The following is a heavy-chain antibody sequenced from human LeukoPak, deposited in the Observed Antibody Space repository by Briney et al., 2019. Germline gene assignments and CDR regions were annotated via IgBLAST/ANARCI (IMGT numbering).Heavy chain of an antibody. CDR3: ARQGMVRGVISVWFDP. CDR2: INHSGST. V-gene: IGHV4-34*01. D-gene: IGHD3-10*01. J-gene: IGHJ5*02. CDR1: GGSFSGYY. Sequence: SETLSLTCAVYGGSFSGYYWSWIRQPPGKGLEWIGEINHSGSTNYNPSLKSRVTISVDTSKNQFSLKLSSVTAADTAVYYCARQGMVRGVISVWFDPWGQGTLVTVSS.